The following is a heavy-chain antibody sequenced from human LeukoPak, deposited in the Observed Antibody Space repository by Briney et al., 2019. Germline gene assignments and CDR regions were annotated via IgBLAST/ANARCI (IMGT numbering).Heavy chain of an antibody. CDR1: GGSFSGYY. Sequence: PSETLSLTCAVYGGSFSGYYWSWIRQPPGKGLEWIGEINHSGSTNYNPSLKSRVTISVDTSKNQFSLKLSSVTAADTAVYYCARVYYDSSGSDYWGQGTLVTVSS. J-gene: IGHJ4*02. D-gene: IGHD3-22*01. CDR3: ARVYYDSSGSDY. CDR2: INHSGST. V-gene: IGHV4-34*01.